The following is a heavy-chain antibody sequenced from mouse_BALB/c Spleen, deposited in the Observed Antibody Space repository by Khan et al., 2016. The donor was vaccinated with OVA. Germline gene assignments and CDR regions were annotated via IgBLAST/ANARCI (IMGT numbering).Heavy chain of an antibody. Sequence: QVQLQQSGAELARPGASVKLSCKASGYTFTSYWMQWVKQRPGQGLEWIGAIYPGNGDTRYTQKFKGKAILTADESSSTAYMQLSSLASEDSAVYYCVRSWDSYYFDYWGQGTTLTVSS. D-gene: IGHD4-1*01. J-gene: IGHJ2*01. V-gene: IGHV1-87*01. CDR2: IYPGNGDT. CDR1: GYTFTSYW. CDR3: VRSWDSYYFDY.